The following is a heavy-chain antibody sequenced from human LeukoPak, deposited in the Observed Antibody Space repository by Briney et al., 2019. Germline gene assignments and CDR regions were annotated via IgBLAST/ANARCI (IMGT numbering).Heavy chain of an antibody. CDR1: GFTFSSYA. D-gene: IGHD3-9*01. V-gene: IGHV3-30*04. CDR2: ISYDGSNK. Sequence: GGSLRLSCAASGFTFSSYAMHWVRQAPGKGLEWVAVISYDGSNKYYADSVKGRFTISRDNSKNTLYLQMNSLRAEDTAVYYCAKDQWNDILTGYWHDAFDIWGQGTMVTVSS. CDR3: AKDQWNDILTGYWHDAFDI. J-gene: IGHJ3*02.